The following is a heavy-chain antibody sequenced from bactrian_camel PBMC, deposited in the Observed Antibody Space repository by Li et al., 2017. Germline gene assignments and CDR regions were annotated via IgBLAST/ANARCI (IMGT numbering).Heavy chain of an antibody. D-gene: IGHD6*01. J-gene: IGHJ4*01. CDR2: IAIGAGRP. CDR1: GFTFGSYM. Sequence: VQLVESGGALVQPGGSLRLSCTASGFTFGSYMMNWVRQAPGKEREGVASIAIGAGRPYYSDSVRGRFTISQDNAKTTLSLQMNSLNPEDTAMYYCAASSYGGRCERWTSGGFLDWGQGTQVTVS. V-gene: IGHV3S1*01. CDR3: AASSYGGRCERWTSGGFLD.